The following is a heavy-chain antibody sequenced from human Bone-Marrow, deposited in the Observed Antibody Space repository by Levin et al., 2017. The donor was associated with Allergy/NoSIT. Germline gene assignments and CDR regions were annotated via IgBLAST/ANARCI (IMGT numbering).Heavy chain of an antibody. J-gene: IGHJ3*02. CDR1: GGTFSNYA. CDR2: IIPIFGTA. Sequence: SVKVSCKASGGTFSNYAISWVRQVPGQGLEWMGGIIPIFGTANYAQKFKGRVTITADESTSTAYMEVSSLRSEDTAVYYCATDVVTAYHDAFDIWGQGTVVTVSS. V-gene: IGHV1-69*13. D-gene: IGHD2-21*02. CDR3: ATDVVTAYHDAFDI.